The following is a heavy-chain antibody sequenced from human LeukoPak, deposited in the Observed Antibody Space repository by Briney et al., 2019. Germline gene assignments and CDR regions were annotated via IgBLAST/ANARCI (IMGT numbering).Heavy chain of an antibody. Sequence: PGASLRLSCAASGFTFGSYAMSWVRQAPGKGLEWVSAISGSGGSTYYADSVKGRFTISRDNSKNTLYLQMNSLRAEDTAVYYCAKRLSGSYLFDYWGQGTLVTVSS. CDR3: AKRLSGSYLFDY. J-gene: IGHJ4*02. CDR1: GFTFGSYA. CDR2: ISGSGGST. V-gene: IGHV3-23*01. D-gene: IGHD1-26*01.